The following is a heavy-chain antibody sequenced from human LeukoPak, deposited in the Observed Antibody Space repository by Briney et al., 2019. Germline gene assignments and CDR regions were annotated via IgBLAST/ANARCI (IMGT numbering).Heavy chain of an antibody. J-gene: IGHJ4*02. CDR1: GGTFSSYA. D-gene: IGHD2-2*01. V-gene: IGHV1-69*05. CDR3: ATADYQPLLTRPYSFDY. CDR2: MIPIFGTA. Sequence: ASVKVSCKASGGTFSSYAISWVRQAPGQGLQWMGGMIPIFGTANYAQKFQGRVTITTDESTSTVYMELSSLRSEDTAVYYCATADYQPLLTRPYSFDYWGQGTLVTVSS.